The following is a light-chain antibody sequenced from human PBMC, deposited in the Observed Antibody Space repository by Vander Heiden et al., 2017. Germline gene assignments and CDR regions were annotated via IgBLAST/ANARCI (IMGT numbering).Light chain of an antibody. CDR1: QSVSSN. J-gene: IGKJ2*01. V-gene: IGKV3-15*01. Sequence: EVVMTQSPATLSVSPGERATLSCRASQSVSSNLAWYQQKPGQAPRLLMYGASTRATGIPARFSGSGSGTEFTLTISSLQSEDFAVYYCQQYNNWPPYTFGQGTKLXIK. CDR2: GAS. CDR3: QQYNNWPPYT.